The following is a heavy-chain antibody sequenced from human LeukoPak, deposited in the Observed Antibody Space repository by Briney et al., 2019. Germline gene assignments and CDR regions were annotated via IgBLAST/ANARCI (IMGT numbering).Heavy chain of an antibody. Sequence: GAPVKASDKPAQHTFTRSLMNSVTQAPGQGLDWMGIINPSGGSTSYAQKFQGRVTMTRDKSSKTAYMVQGRLRPEDAAVYYCAREAADYRDYDYWGQGTLVTVSS. J-gene: IGHJ4*02. V-gene: IGHV1-46*01. CDR2: INPSGGST. CDR1: QHTFTRSL. D-gene: IGHD4-17*01. CDR3: AREAADYRDYDY.